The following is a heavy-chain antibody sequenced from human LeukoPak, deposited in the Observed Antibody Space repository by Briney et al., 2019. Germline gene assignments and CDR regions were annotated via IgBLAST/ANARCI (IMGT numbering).Heavy chain of an antibody. CDR3: AAYCSSTSCYVLFDP. Sequence: ASVKVSCKASGGTFSSYAISWVRQAPGQGLEWMGGIIPIFGTANYAQKFQGRVTITAGKSTSTAYMELSSLRSEDTAVYYCAAYCSSTSCYVLFDPWGQGTLVTVSS. D-gene: IGHD2-2*01. CDR1: GGTFSSYA. J-gene: IGHJ5*02. CDR2: IIPIFGTA. V-gene: IGHV1-69*06.